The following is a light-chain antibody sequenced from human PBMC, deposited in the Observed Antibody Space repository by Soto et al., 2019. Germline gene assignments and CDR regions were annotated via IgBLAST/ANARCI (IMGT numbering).Light chain of an antibody. CDR3: QQSVGSGPVT. V-gene: IGKV3-20*01. J-gene: IGKJ4*01. CDR1: QSVSSSN. CDR2: GAS. Sequence: ETVLTQSPGTLSLSPGQRATLSCRASQSVSSSNLACYQQKPGQAPRLLIYGASSRATGIPDRFSGSGSGTDFTRTISGLEPEDLAVYFCQQSVGSGPVTFGGGTKVEVK.